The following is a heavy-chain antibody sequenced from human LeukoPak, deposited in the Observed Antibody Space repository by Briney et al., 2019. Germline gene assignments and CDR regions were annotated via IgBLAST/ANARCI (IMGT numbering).Heavy chain of an antibody. CDR2: INHSGST. CDR1: GGSFSGYS. Sequence: SETLSLTCAVYGGSFSGYSWSWIRQPPGKGLEWIGEINHSGSTNYNPSLKSRVTISVDTSKNQFSLKLSSVTAADTAVYYCARGATFVVVPAALDYSNYGWFDPWGQGTLVTVSS. J-gene: IGHJ5*02. V-gene: IGHV4-34*01. CDR3: ARGATFVVVPAALDYSNYGWFDP. D-gene: IGHD2-2*01.